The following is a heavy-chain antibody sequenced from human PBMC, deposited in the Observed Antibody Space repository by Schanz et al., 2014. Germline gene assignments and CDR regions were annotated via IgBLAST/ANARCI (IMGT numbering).Heavy chain of an antibody. V-gene: IGHV3-23*01. CDR3: AKDHPSSGWPAFYV. CDR1: GFTFSNYA. Sequence: EVQLLESGGGLVQPGGSLRLSCAASGFTFSNYAMSWVRQAPGKGLEWVSAISGSGASTYYADSVKGRFTISRDNSKNTVNLQMNSLRADDSAIYYCAKDHPSSGWPAFYVWGQGTQVTVSS. D-gene: IGHD6-19*01. CDR2: ISGSGAST. J-gene: IGHJ4*02.